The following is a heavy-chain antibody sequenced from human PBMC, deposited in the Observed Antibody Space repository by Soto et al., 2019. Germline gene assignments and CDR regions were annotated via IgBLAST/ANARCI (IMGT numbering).Heavy chain of an antibody. CDR2: IYYSGST. CDR3: ATLWFGELSPGDYYMDV. V-gene: IGHV4-59*01. J-gene: IGHJ6*03. Sequence: SETLSLTCTVSGGSISSYYWSWIRQPPGKGLEWIGYIYYSGSTNYNPSLKSRVTISVDTSKNQFSLKLSSVTAADTAVYYCATLWFGELSPGDYYMDVWGKGTTVTVSS. D-gene: IGHD3-10*01. CDR1: GGSISSYY.